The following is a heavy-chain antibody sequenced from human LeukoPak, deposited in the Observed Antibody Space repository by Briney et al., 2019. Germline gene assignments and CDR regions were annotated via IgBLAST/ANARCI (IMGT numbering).Heavy chain of an antibody. CDR2: ISADGGRS. CDR1: GFTFTSYT. J-gene: IGHJ4*02. CDR3: AKGSGYSGPPD. Sequence: GGSLRLSSAASGFTFTSYTMSWVRQAPGKGLEWVSTISADGGRSDYADSVKGRFTISRDNSKNTVYVQMNSLRAEDTAVYYCAKGSGYSGPPDWGQGTLVTVSA. V-gene: IGHV3-23*01. D-gene: IGHD5-12*01.